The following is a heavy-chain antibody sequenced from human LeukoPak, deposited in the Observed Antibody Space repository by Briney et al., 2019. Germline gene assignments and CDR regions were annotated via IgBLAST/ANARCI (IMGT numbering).Heavy chain of an antibody. CDR2: FDPDDGET. CDR1: GYSLTELS. V-gene: IGHV1-24*01. J-gene: IGHJ4*02. CDR3: ATGTIYCSSCSDDY. Sequence: ASVKLSCKVSGYSLTELSMHWVRQAPGKGLEWMGGFDPDDGETPLFAQKFQGRVSMTEDTSTDTAYMELSSLSSEDTAVYYCATGTIYCSSCSDDYWGQGTLVTVSS. D-gene: IGHD2-2*01.